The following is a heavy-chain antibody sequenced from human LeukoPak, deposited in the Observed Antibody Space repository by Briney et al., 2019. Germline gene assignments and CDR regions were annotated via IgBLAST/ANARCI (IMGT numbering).Heavy chain of an antibody. V-gene: IGHV4-38-2*02. J-gene: IGHJ4*02. CDR3: TRLHYYGSGSQDY. CDR1: GYSISSGYY. CDR2: IYHSGST. Sequence: EPSETLSLTCTVSGYSISSGYYWGWIRQPPGKGLEWIGSIYHSGSTYYNPSLKSRVTISVDTSKNQFSLKLSSVTAADTAVYYCTRLHYYGSGSQDYWGQGTLVTVSS. D-gene: IGHD3-10*01.